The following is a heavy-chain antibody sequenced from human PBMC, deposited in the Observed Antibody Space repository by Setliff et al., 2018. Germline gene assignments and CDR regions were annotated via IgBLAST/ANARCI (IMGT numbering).Heavy chain of an antibody. CDR1: GDSMSFSY. V-gene: IGHV4-59*01. D-gene: IGHD4-4*01. J-gene: IGHJ3*02. CDR2: IYYSGST. CDR3: VREYDGNYDDAFDI. Sequence: SETLSLTCSVSGDSMSFSYWSWIRQPPGKGLEWIGYIYYSGSTDSHPSLKSRVSISIDTSKNQFSLNVSSVTAADTAMYYCVREYDGNYDDAFDIWGQGTMVTVSS.